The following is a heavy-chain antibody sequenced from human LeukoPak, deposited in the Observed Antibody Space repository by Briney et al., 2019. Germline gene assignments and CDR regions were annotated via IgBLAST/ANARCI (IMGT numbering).Heavy chain of an antibody. J-gene: IGHJ4*02. V-gene: IGHV3-23*01. Sequence: PGGSLRLSCAASGLTFSSYAMQWVRQAPGKGLDWVSAISGSGGRTYYADSVKGRFTISRDNSKNTLYLQMNGLSAEDTAVYYCAKFQGVGEFPDSNLDYWGQGTLVTVSS. CDR2: ISGSGGRT. CDR3: AKFQGVGEFPDSNLDY. D-gene: IGHD4-11*01. CDR1: GLTFSSYA.